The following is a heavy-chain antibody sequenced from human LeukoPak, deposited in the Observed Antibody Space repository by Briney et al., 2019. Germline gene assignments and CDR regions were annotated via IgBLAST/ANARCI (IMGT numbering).Heavy chain of an antibody. Sequence: PSGTLSLTCAVSGGSVNNNNWWSWIRQPPGKGLEWSGSIFYSGNTYDNPSLKSRVTISVDTSKNQFSLKLNSVTAADTAVYYCARHRSKWLHSSIDYWGQGTLVTVSS. V-gene: IGHV4-39*01. D-gene: IGHD5-24*01. CDR3: ARHRSKWLHSSIDY. CDR2: IFYSGNT. CDR1: GGSVNNNNW. J-gene: IGHJ4*02.